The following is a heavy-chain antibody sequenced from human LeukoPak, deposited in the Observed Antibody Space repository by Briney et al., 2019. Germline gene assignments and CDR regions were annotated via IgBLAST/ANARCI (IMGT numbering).Heavy chain of an antibody. D-gene: IGHD6-13*01. Sequence: ASVKVSCKASGYTFTGYYMHWVRQAPGQGLEWMGWINPNSGGTNYAQKFQGRVTMTRDTSISTAYMELSRLRSDDTAVYYCARAVVAAAGTTFDYWGQGTLVTVSS. CDR3: ARAVVAAAGTTFDY. J-gene: IGHJ4*02. V-gene: IGHV1-2*02. CDR1: GYTFTGYY. CDR2: INPNSGGT.